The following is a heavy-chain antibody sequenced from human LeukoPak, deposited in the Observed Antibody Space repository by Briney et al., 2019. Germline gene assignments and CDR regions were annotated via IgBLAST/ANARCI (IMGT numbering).Heavy chain of an antibody. D-gene: IGHD4-11*01. Sequence: GGSLRLSCAASGFTFSTYWMTWVRQAPGKGLEWVANIKQDGSAKYYVDSVEGRFTISRDNARTSLYLQMNSLRAEDTAVYYCARVHESATTESEYWGQGTLVTVSS. CDR2: IKQDGSAK. V-gene: IGHV3-7*04. CDR3: ARVHESATTESEY. CDR1: GFTFSTYW. J-gene: IGHJ4*02.